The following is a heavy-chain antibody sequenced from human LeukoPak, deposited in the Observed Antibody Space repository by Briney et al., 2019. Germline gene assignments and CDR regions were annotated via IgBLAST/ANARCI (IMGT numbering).Heavy chain of an antibody. Sequence: GGSLRLSCAASGFTFSNYAMTWVRQAPGKGVECVSAISGSGGSAYYEDSVKGRFTISRDNSKNTLSLQMDSLRAEDTAVYYCAKVLRFDWLLPDYWGQGTLVTVSS. CDR2: ISGSGGSA. V-gene: IGHV3-23*01. CDR1: GFTFSNYA. CDR3: AKVLRFDWLLPDY. D-gene: IGHD3-9*01. J-gene: IGHJ4*02.